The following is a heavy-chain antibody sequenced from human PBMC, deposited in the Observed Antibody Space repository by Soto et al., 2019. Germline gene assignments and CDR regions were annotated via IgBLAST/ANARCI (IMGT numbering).Heavy chain of an antibody. D-gene: IGHD3-22*01. CDR2: ILHSGRT. CDR3: ATYYDRSGYRFDD. CDR1: GVSISSSNW. Sequence: SETLSLTCAVSGVSISSSNWCSWLRQPPGKGLEWIGEILHSGRTNYNPSLKSRVSMSVDKSNNQFSLNLSSVSAADTAVYYCATYYDRSGYRFDDWGQGTLVTVSS. V-gene: IGHV4-4*02. J-gene: IGHJ4*02.